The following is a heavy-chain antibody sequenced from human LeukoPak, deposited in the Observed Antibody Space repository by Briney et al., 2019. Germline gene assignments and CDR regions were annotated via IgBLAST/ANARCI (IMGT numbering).Heavy chain of an antibody. Sequence: SETLSLTCTVSGGSISISSYYWAWNRQPPGKGLEWIGSINYSGTNYQNPSLKSRATISLHTSKNQFSLKLSSVTAADTAVYYCARDLQLWSPFDYWGQGSLVTVSS. CDR3: ARDLQLWSPFDY. D-gene: IGHD5-18*01. J-gene: IGHJ4*02. CDR1: GGSISISSYY. V-gene: IGHV4-39*02. CDR2: INYSGTN.